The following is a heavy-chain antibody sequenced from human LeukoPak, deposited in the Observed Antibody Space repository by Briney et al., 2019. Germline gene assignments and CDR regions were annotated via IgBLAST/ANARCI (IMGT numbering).Heavy chain of an antibody. CDR1: GFTFSSYG. CDR3: ARDWKGDYFGY. J-gene: IGHJ4*02. D-gene: IGHD1-1*01. V-gene: IGHV3-33*01. CDR2: IWYDGSNK. Sequence: GGSLRLSCAASGFTFSSYGMHWVRQAPGKGLEWVAVIWYDGSNKYYADSVRGRFTISRDNSKNTLYLQMNSLRAEDTAVYYCARDWKGDYFGYWGQGTLVTVSS.